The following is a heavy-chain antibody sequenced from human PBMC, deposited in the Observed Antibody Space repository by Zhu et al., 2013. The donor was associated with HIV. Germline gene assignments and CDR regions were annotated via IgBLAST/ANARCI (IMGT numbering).Heavy chain of an antibody. V-gene: IGHV4-59*01. CDR1: GGSISSYY. D-gene: IGHD4-4*01. CDR2: IYYSGST. CDR3: ASDYSGNPY. J-gene: IGHJ4*02. Sequence: VQLQESGPGLVKPSETLSLTCTVSGGSISSYYWSWIRQPPGKGLEWIGYIYYSGSTNYNPSLKSRVTISVDTSKNQFSLKLSSVTAADTAVYYCASDYSGNPYWGQGTLVTVSS.